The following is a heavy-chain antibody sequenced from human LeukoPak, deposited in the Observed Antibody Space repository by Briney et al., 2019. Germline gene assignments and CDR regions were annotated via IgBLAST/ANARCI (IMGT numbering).Heavy chain of an antibody. D-gene: IGHD5-24*01. Sequence: SETLSLTCTVSGGSISRYYWNWVRQPPGKGLEWLGYIYYSGSTNYNLSLKSRVTISVDTSKTQFSLKLSSVTAADTAVYYCARALRNGYNTGFDPWGQGTLVTVSS. J-gene: IGHJ5*02. V-gene: IGHV4-59*01. CDR2: IYYSGST. CDR3: ARALRNGYNTGFDP. CDR1: GGSISRYY.